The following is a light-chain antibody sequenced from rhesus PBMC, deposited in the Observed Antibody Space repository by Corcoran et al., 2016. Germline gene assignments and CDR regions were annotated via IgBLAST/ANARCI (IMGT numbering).Light chain of an antibody. CDR2: DAS. Sequence: DIQMTQSPSSLSASVGDTVTITCRASQGISSYLNWFQQKPGKAPKLLISDASRLESGVPSRFRGSGYGTDFTLTISSLQPEDFAAYYCLQHNSYPRTFGQGTKVEIK. CDR3: LQHNSYPRT. CDR1: QGISSY. V-gene: IGKV1-28*03. J-gene: IGKJ1*01.